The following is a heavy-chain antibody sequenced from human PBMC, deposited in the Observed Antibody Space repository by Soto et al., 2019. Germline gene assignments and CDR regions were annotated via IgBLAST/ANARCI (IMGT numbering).Heavy chain of an antibody. D-gene: IGHD6-19*01. CDR3: ARSSYSSGNKYYYYGMDV. CDR1: GFTFSDYY. CDR2: ITSSSSYT. J-gene: IGHJ6*02. Sequence: QVHLVESGGGLVKPGGSLRLSCAASGFTFSDYYMSWIRQAPVKGLEWVSYITSSSSYTIYADSVVGRFTIYRDNAKNSLYLQMNSLRAEDTAVYYCARSSYSSGNKYYYYGMDVWGQGTTVTVSS. V-gene: IGHV3-11*06.